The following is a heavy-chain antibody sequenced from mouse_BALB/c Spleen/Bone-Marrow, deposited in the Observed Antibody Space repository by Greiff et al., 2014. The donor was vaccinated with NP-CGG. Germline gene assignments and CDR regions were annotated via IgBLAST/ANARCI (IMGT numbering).Heavy chain of an antibody. CDR1: GFNIKDTY. V-gene: IGHV14-3*02. J-gene: IGHJ3*01. D-gene: IGHD1-1*01. CDR2: IDPANGNI. CDR3: APYYYGRWFAN. Sequence: EVQLQQSGAELVKPGASVKLSCTASGFNIKDTYMHWVKQRPGQGLEWIGRIDPANGNIKYNPKFQGKATITADASSNTAYPQLSSLTSEDTAVYYCAPYYYGRWFANWGQGTLVTVSA.